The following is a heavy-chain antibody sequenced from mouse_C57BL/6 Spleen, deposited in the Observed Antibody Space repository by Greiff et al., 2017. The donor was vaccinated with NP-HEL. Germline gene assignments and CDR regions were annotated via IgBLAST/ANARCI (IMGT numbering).Heavy chain of an antibody. J-gene: IGHJ4*01. CDR2: IDPETGGT. CDR3: TRWGSSGYVYYYAMDY. D-gene: IGHD3-2*02. CDR1: GYTFTDYE. Sequence: VQLQQSGAELVRPGASVTLSCKASGYTFTDYEMHWVKQTPVHGLEWIGAIDPETGGTAYNQKFKGKAILTAYKSSSTAYMELRSLTSEDSAVYYCTRWGSSGYVYYYAMDYWGQGTSVTVSS. V-gene: IGHV1-15*01.